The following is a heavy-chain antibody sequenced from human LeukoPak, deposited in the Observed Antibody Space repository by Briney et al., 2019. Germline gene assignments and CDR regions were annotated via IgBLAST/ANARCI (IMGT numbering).Heavy chain of an antibody. CDR2: IYYSGST. CDR3: ARDPGYSSGWSFDY. Sequence: PSETLSLTCAVYGGSFSGYYWSWIRQPPGKGLEWIGYIYYSGSTNYNPSLKSRVTISVDTSKNQFSLKLSSVTAADTAVYYCARDPGYSSGWSFDYWGQGTLVTVSS. V-gene: IGHV4-59*01. D-gene: IGHD6-19*01. J-gene: IGHJ4*02. CDR1: GGSFSGYY.